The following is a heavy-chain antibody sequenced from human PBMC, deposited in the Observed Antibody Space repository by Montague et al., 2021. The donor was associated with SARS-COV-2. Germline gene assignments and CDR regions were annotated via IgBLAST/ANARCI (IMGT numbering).Heavy chain of an antibody. CDR3: ARDRGYSYGPYYYGMDV. J-gene: IGHJ6*02. V-gene: IGHV3-48*02. CDR2: ISSSSSTI. Sequence: SLRLSCAASGFTFSSYSMNWVRQAPGKGLEWVSYISSSSSTIYYSDSVKGLFTISRDNAKNSLYLQMNSLRDEDTAVYYCARDRGYSYGPYYYGMDVWGQGTTVTVSS. D-gene: IGHD5-18*01. CDR1: GFTFSSYS.